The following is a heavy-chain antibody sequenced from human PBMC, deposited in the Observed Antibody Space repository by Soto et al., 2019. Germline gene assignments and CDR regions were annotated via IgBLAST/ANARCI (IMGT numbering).Heavy chain of an antibody. CDR2: IKQDGSEE. D-gene: IGHD6-19*01. J-gene: IGHJ4*02. CDR3: TGCSCWLQAD. Sequence: EVQLVESGGGLVQPGGSLRLSCADSGFSSSPFWMTWVRQAPGKGLEWVALIKQDGSEELYVDSVKGRFTISRDNAKNSVYLQIDSMRVEDTAIYDCTGCSCWLQADRGQGTLVTGSS. V-gene: IGHV3-7*01. CDR1: GFSSSPFW.